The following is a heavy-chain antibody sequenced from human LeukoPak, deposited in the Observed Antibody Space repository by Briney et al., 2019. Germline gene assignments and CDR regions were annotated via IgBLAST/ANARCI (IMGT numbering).Heavy chain of an antibody. V-gene: IGHV4-34*01. CDR1: GGSIRGYY. CDR3: ARGRSYYYGSGSWRNWFDP. J-gene: IGHJ5*02. D-gene: IGHD3-10*01. CDR2: INHSGST. Sequence: SETLSLTCTVSGGSIRGYYWSWIRQPPGKGLEWIGEINHSGSTNYNPSLKSRVTISVDTSKNQFSLKLSSVTAADTAVYYCARGRSYYYGSGSWRNWFDPWGQGTLVTVSS.